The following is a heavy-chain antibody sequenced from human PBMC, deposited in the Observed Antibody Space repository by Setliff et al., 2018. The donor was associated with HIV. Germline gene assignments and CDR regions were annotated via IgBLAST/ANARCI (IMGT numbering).Heavy chain of an antibody. CDR2: INHTGST. Sequence: SETLSLTCAVYGGSFSGYYWSWIRQSPGKGLEWIGEINHTGSTNYIPSLKSRLTISVDTSKNQFSRKLSSVTAADTAVYYCARRGDSSSYLYAFEIWGQGTMVTVSS. CDR1: GGSFSGYY. V-gene: IGHV4-34*01. CDR3: ARRGDSSSYLYAFEI. D-gene: IGHD3-22*01. J-gene: IGHJ3*02.